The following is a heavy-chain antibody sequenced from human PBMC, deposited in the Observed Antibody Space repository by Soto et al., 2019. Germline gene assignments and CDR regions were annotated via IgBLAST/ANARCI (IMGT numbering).Heavy chain of an antibody. D-gene: IGHD3-10*01. CDR2: TYYRSKWFH. J-gene: IGHJ3*01. V-gene: IGHV6-1*01. CDR1: GDSVSSDITS. CDR3: ARGNALDV. Sequence: QGQLQQSGPGLVKPSQTLSLTCAISGDSVSSDITSWNWIRQSPSRGLEWLGRTYYRSKWFHDYAGSVKSRIPINPDTSKNQFSLELNSMTPEDTAVYYCARGNALDVWGQGTVVTVSS.